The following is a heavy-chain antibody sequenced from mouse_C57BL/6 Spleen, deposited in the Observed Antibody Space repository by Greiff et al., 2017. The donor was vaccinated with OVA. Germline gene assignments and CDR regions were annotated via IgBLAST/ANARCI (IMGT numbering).Heavy chain of an antibody. CDR2: IDPETGGT. J-gene: IGHJ2*01. Sequence: QVQLQQSGAELVRPGASVTLSCKASGYTFTDYEMHWVKQTPVHGLEWIGAIDPETGGTAYNQKFKGKAILTADKSSSTAYMELRSLTSEDSAVYYCTKGAYYYGSFFDYWGQGTTLTVSS. D-gene: IGHD1-1*01. CDR3: TKGAYYYGSFFDY. V-gene: IGHV1-15*01. CDR1: GYTFTDYE.